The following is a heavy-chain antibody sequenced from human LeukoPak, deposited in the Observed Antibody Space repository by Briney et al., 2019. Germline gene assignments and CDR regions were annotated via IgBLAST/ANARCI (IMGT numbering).Heavy chain of an antibody. Sequence: SETLSLTRTVSGGSISSYYWSWIRQPPGKGLEWIGYIYYSGSTNYNRSLKSRVTISVDTSKNQFSLKLSSVTAADTAVYYCARGPRDAYWYFDLWGRGTLVTVSS. CDR2: IYYSGST. V-gene: IGHV4-59*01. D-gene: IGHD3-10*01. CDR3: ARGPRDAYWYFDL. CDR1: GGSISSYY. J-gene: IGHJ2*01.